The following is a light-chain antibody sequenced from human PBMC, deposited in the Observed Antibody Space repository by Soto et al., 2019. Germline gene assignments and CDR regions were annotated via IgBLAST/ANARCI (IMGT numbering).Light chain of an antibody. V-gene: IGLV2-23*01. Sequence: QSALTQPASVSGSPGQSITISCTGTSSDVGSYSLVSWYQQHPGKAPKLMIHEGSKRPSGVSNRFSGSKSGNTASLTISGLQAEDESDYYCCSYAGSTWVFGTGTKLTVL. J-gene: IGLJ1*01. CDR1: SSDVGSYSL. CDR2: EGS. CDR3: CSYAGSTWV.